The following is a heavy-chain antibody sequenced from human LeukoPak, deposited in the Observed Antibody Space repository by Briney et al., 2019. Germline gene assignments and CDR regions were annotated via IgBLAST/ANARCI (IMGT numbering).Heavy chain of an antibody. CDR3: ARHEDWYSSGRNPFDS. D-gene: IGHD6-19*01. V-gene: IGHV5-51*01. J-gene: IGHJ4*02. Sequence: GESLKISCKGSGYSFTSYWIGWVRQMPGKGLEWMGIIYPGDSDTRYSPSFQGQVTISADKSISTAYLQWSSLKASDTAMYYCARHEDWYSSGRNPFDSWGQGTLVTVSS. CDR2: IYPGDSDT. CDR1: GYSFTSYW.